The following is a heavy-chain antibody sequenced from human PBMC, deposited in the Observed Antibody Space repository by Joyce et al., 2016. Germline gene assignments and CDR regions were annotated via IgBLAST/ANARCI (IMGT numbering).Heavy chain of an antibody. CDR1: GFTFSNYA. D-gene: IGHD2-15*01. Sequence: EVHLLESGGGLVQPGGSLRLSCVASGFTFSNYAMTWVRQAQGKGLEWVSTISGSVGNTYYADSVKGRFTISRDNFKNTLFLRMNSLRVEDTAQYYCARAYGVAAVRYYFDYWGQGTLIAVSS. CDR3: ARAYGVAAVRYYFDY. CDR2: ISGSVGNT. J-gene: IGHJ4*02. V-gene: IGHV3-23*01.